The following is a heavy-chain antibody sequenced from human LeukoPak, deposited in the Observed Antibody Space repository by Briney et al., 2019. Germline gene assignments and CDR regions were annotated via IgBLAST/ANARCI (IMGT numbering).Heavy chain of an antibody. V-gene: IGHV4-39*07. D-gene: IGHD1-26*01. CDR3: ARDTLEGAPDY. CDR1: GGSISSSSYY. CDR2: IYYSGST. J-gene: IGHJ4*02. Sequence: SETLSLTCTVSGGSISSSSYYWGWIRQPPGKGLEWIGSIYYSGSTYYNPSLKSRVTISVDTSKNQFSLKLSSVTAADTAVYYCARDTLEGAPDYWGQGTLVTVSS.